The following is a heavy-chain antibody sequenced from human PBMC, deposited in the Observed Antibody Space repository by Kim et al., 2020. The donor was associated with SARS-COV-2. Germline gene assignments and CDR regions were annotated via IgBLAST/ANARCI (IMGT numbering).Heavy chain of an antibody. J-gene: IGHJ4*01. Sequence: GGSLRLSCTVSGFTLSDYHMIWIRQAPGKGLEWVASVSSRSAYTNYTDSVKGRFIISRDNTKNSLYLQMNSLRVEDTGVYYCTRADGPWIQLWRVTNSWGQGTLVAVSS. V-gene: IGHV3-11*06. CDR1: GFTLSDYH. CDR2: VSSRSAYT. CDR3: TRADGPWIQLWRVTNS. D-gene: IGHD5-18*01.